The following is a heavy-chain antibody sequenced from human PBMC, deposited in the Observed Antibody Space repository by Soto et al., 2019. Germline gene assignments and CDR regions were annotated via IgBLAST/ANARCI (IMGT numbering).Heavy chain of an antibody. V-gene: IGHV3-33*01. D-gene: IGHD3-9*01. CDR3: ARGSSGGFDILTGYYWGLFDY. J-gene: IGHJ4*02. CDR2: IWYDGSNK. Sequence: WVRQAPGKGLEWVAVIWYDGSNKYYADSVKGRFTISRDNSKNTLYLQMNSLRAEDTAVHYCARGSSGGFDILTGYYWGLFDYWGQGTLVTVSS.